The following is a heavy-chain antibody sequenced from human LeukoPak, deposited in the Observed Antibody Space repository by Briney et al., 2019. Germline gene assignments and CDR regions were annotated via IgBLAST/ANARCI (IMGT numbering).Heavy chain of an antibody. J-gene: IGHJ4*01. D-gene: IGHD6-13*01. CDR1: GFTLSSYW. V-gene: IGHV3-7*01. Sequence: GGSLRLSCAVSGFTLSSYWMKWVRQAPGKGLECVASIKQDGGEKSYVDSVKGRFTISRDNAKNSLYLKMSSLRAEDTAVYYCARDGTAAGLYFDLWGQGTLVTVSS. CDR2: IKQDGGEK. CDR3: ARDGTAAGLYFDL.